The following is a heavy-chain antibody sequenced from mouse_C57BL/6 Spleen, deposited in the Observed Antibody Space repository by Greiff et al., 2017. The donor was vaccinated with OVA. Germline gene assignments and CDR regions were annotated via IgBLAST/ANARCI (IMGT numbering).Heavy chain of an antibody. J-gene: IGHJ3*01. D-gene: IGHD2-14*01. Sequence: VHVKQSGPELVKPGASVKISCKASGYSFTDYNMNWVKQSNGKSLEWIGVINPNYGTTSYNQKFKGKATLTVDQSSSTAYMQLNSLTSEDSAVYYCARSEGHGTTGAWFAYWGQGTLVTVSA. CDR2: INPNYGTT. CDR3: ARSEGHGTTGAWFAY. V-gene: IGHV1-39*01. CDR1: GYSFTDYN.